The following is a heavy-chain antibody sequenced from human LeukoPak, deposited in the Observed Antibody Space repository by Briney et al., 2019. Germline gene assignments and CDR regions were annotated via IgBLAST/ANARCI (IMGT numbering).Heavy chain of an antibody. V-gene: IGHV3-30*02. Sequence: GGSLRLSCAASGFTFSSYGMHWIRQAPGKGLEWVAFIRYHGSDEYYADSVKGRSTISRDNSKNTLYPQMNSLRAEDTAVYYCAKDGPYSTTWAFDYWGQGNLVTVSS. CDR2: IRYHGSDE. D-gene: IGHD6-13*01. CDR3: AKDGPYSTTWAFDY. J-gene: IGHJ4*02. CDR1: GFTFSSYG.